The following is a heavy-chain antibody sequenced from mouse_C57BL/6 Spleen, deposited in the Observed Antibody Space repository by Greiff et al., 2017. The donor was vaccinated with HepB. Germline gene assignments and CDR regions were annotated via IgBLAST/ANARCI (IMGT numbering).Heavy chain of an antibody. CDR3: ARALTGTLYFLY. CDR1: GYTFTDYY. D-gene: IGHD4-1*01. CDR2: INPNNGGT. J-gene: IGHJ2*01. V-gene: IGHV1-26*01. Sequence: EVQLQQSGPELVKPGASVKISCKASGYTFTDYYMNWVKQSHGKSLEWIGDINPNNGGTSYNQKFKGKATLTVDKSSSTADMELRSLTSADSAVYYCARALTGTLYFLYWGQGTTLTVSS.